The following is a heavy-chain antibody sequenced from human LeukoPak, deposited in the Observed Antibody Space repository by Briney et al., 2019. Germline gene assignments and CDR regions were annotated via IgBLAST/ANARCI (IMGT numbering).Heavy chain of an antibody. J-gene: IGHJ4*02. CDR1: GGSVSSGSYY. CDR3: ARGDDYGGNSA. V-gene: IGHV4-61*01. CDR2: IYYSGST. D-gene: IGHD4-23*01. Sequence: SETLSLTCTVSGGSVSSGSYYWSWIRQPPGKGLEWIGYIYYSGSTNYNPSLKSRVTISVDTSKNQFSLKLSSVTAADTAVYYCARGDDYGGNSAWGQGTLVTVSS.